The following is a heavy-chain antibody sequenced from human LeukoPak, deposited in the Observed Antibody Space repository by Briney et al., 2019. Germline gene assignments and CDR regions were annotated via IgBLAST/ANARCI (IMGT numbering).Heavy chain of an antibody. V-gene: IGHV1-69*06. CDR2: IIPIFGTP. CDR3: ARFPGYCSGGSCYGWFDP. J-gene: IGHJ5*02. CDR1: GGTFSSYA. D-gene: IGHD2-15*01. Sequence: SVKVSCKASGGTFSSYALSWVRQVPGQGLEWMGGIIPIFGTPNYAQKFQGRVTITADTSTSTAYMELSSLRSEDTAVYYCARFPGYCSGGSCYGWFDPWGQGTLVTVSS.